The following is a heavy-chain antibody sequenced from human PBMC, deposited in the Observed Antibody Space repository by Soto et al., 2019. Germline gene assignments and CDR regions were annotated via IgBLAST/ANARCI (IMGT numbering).Heavy chain of an antibody. CDR2: IYPGDSDT. CDR3: ARLTLSRGTRMRACGMDV. CDR1: GYSFTSYW. D-gene: IGHD3-10*02. V-gene: IGHV5-51*01. J-gene: IGHJ6*02. Sequence: GESLKISCKGSGYSFTSYWICWVPQIPGKGLEWMGIIYPGDSDTRYSPSFQCQVTISADKSISTAYLQSSSLKASDTPMYYFARLTLSRGTRMRACGMDVWGRGTKVAVSS.